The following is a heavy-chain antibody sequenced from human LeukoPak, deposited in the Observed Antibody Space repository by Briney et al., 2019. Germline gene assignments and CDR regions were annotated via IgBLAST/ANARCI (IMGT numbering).Heavy chain of an antibody. Sequence: PGRSLRLSCVASGFTFRSYAMHWVRQAPGKGLEWVAVISYDGNKKYYADSVKGRFTISRDNSKNTLYLQMNSLRAEDTAVYYCARDSREQGYYYYGMDVWGQGTTVTVSS. CDR2: ISYDGNKK. D-gene: IGHD1-26*01. J-gene: IGHJ6*02. CDR1: GFTFRSYA. CDR3: ARDSREQGYYYYGMDV. V-gene: IGHV3-30-3*01.